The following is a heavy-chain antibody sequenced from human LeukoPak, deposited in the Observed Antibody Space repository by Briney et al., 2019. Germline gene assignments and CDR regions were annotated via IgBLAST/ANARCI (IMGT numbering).Heavy chain of an antibody. CDR3: ARAGLTQYSMDNWFDP. CDR1: GGSISSSSYY. CDR2: IYYSGST. V-gene: IGHV4-39*07. J-gene: IGHJ5*02. D-gene: IGHD2/OR15-2a*01. Sequence: SETLSLTCTVSGGSISSSSYYWGWIRQPPGKGLEWIGSIYYSGSTYYNPSLKSRVTMSADTSKKQLSLKLTSVTAADTAVYYCARAGLTQYSMDNWFDPWGQGMLVTVSS.